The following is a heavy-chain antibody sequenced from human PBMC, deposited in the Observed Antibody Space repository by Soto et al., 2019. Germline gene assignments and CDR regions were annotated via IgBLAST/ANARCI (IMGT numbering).Heavy chain of an antibody. V-gene: IGHV3-30*18. CDR2: ISYDGSNK. Sequence: QVQLVESGGGVVQPGRSLRLSCVASGFTFSSYGMHWVRQAPGKGLEWVAVISYDGSNKYYADSVKGRFTISRDNSKNTLYLQMNSLRAEDTAVYYCAKDRYSSGWRYYYYYGMDVWGQGTTVTVSS. CDR1: GFTFSSYG. CDR3: AKDRYSSGWRYYYYYGMDV. J-gene: IGHJ6*02. D-gene: IGHD6-19*01.